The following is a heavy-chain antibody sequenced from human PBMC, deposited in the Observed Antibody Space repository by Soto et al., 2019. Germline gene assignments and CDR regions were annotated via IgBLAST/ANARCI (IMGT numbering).Heavy chain of an antibody. Sequence: VQLVESGGGLVQPGGSLRLSCAASGFTFSSYWMSWVRQAPGKGLEWVANIKQDGSEKYYVDSVKGRFTISRDNAKNSLYLQMNSLRAEDTAVYYCARGGDWGYCSGGSCGPVFDYWGQGTLVTVSS. D-gene: IGHD2-15*01. CDR2: IKQDGSEK. V-gene: IGHV3-7*01. CDR1: GFTFSSYW. J-gene: IGHJ4*02. CDR3: ARGGDWGYCSGGSCGPVFDY.